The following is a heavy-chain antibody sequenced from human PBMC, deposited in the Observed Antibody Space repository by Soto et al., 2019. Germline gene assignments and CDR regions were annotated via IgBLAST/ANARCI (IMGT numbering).Heavy chain of an antibody. D-gene: IGHD3-22*01. J-gene: IGHJ4*02. Sequence: GGSLRLSCAASGFTVSSNYMSLVRQAPGKGLEWVSVISSGGNTYYAGSVKGRFTISRDNSKNTQYLQMSSLRADDTALYYCVKGEYYYDSSGYYPFDYWGQGTLVTVSS. CDR3: VKGEYYYDSSGYYPFDY. CDR1: GFTVSSNY. V-gene: IGHV3-66*01. CDR2: ISSGGNT.